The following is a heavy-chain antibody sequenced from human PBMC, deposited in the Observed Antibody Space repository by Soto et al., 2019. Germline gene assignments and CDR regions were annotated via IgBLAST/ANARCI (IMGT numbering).Heavy chain of an antibody. D-gene: IGHD3-10*01. CDR2: ISGSGGST. CDR3: AKDLLRFGELGANWFDP. Sequence: GGSLRLSCAASGFTFSSYAMSWVRQAPGKGLEWVSAISGSGGSTYYADSVKGRFTISRDNSKNTLYLQMNSLRAEDTAVYYCAKDLLRFGELGANWFDPWGQGTLVTVSS. J-gene: IGHJ5*02. CDR1: GFTFSSYA. V-gene: IGHV3-23*01.